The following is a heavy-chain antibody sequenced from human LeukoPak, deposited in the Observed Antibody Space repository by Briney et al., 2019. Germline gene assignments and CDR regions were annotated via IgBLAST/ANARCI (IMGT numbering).Heavy chain of an antibody. J-gene: IGHJ5*02. D-gene: IGHD2-2*03. CDR2: LDRESGET. V-gene: IGHV1-24*01. Sequence: ASVKVSCKVSGSALSDLAMQWVRQVPGKGLEWMGGLDRESGETLYSGKFQGRVTMAQDTSTDTAYMDLTSLTSEDTAVYYCATGHSTGYHYWFDPWGQGTLVTVSS. CDR1: GSALSDLA. CDR3: ATGHSTGYHYWFDP.